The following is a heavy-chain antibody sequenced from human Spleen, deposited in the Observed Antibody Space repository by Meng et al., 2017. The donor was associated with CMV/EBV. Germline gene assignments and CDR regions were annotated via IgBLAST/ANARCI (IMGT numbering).Heavy chain of an antibody. V-gene: IGHV3-64*02. CDR3: AKDRRWTMVDFWSGYYIFDY. CDR1: GFTFSSYA. Sequence: GGSLRLSCAASGFTFSSYAMHWVRQAPGKGLEYVSAISSNGGSTYYADSVKGRFTISRDNSKNTLYLQMGSLRAEDTAVYYCAKDRRWTMVDFWSGYYIFDYWGQGTLVTVSS. CDR2: ISSNGGST. D-gene: IGHD3-3*01. J-gene: IGHJ4*02.